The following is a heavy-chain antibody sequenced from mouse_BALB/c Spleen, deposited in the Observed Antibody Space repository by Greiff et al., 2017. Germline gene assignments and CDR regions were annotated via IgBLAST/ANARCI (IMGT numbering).Heavy chain of an antibody. Sequence: EVQRVESGGDLVKPGGSLKLSCAASGFTFSSYGMSWVRQTPDKRLEWVATISSGGSYTYYPDSVKGRFTISRDNAKNTLYLQMSSLKSEDTAMYYCARHDQVRRYFDFWGAGTTVTVSA. CDR1: GFTFSSYG. CDR2: ISSGGSYT. V-gene: IGHV5-6*01. D-gene: IGHD2-14*01. J-gene: IGHJ1*01. CDR3: ARHDQVRRYFDF.